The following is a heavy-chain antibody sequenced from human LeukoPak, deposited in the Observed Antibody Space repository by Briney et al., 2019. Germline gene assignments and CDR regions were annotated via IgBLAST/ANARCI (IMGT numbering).Heavy chain of an antibody. CDR1: GYTFTSYD. V-gene: IGHV1-8*01. CDR2: MNPNSGNT. CDR3: ARGVRRFPYYYYYMDV. Sequence: ASVKVSCKASGYTFTSYDINWVRQATGQGLEWMGWMNPNSGNTGYAQKFQGRVTMTRNTSISTAYMELSSLRSEDTAVYYCARGVRRFPYYYYYMDVWGKGTLVTVSS. J-gene: IGHJ6*03.